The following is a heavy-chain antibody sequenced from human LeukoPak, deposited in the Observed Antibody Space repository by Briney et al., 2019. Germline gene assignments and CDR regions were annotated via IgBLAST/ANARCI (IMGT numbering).Heavy chain of an antibody. CDR3: ARLPRKVTYYYDSSGYWFQH. CDR2: IHPRDSET. V-gene: IGHV5-51*01. J-gene: IGHJ1*01. Sequence: GESLKISCKGSGYSFTNYWIGWVRQMPGQGPEWIGIIHPRDSETVYTPSFRGQVTISADKSISTAYLQWTSLKASDTAMYYCARLPRKVTYYYDSSGYWFQHWGQGTLVTVSS. D-gene: IGHD3-22*01. CDR1: GYSFTNYW.